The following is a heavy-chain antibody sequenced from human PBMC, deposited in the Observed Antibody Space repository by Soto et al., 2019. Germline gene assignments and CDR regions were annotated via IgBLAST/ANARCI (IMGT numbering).Heavy chain of an antibody. CDR3: ARDGVAAGNINFDY. D-gene: IGHD6-25*01. Sequence: GASVKVSCKASGYTFTNYAMHWVRQAPGQRPEWMGWINGGNGNTKYSPKLQDRVTITRDTSASTAYMELSSLRSEDTALYYCARDGVAAGNINFDYWGQGTLVTVSS. J-gene: IGHJ4*02. V-gene: IGHV1-3*01. CDR2: INGGNGNT. CDR1: GYTFTNYA.